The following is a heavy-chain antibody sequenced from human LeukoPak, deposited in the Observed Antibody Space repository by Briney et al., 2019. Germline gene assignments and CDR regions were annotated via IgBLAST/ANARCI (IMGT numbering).Heavy chain of an antibody. D-gene: IGHD6-6*01. CDR2: ISYDGSNK. CDR3: ARDLLRYSSSSYFDY. V-gene: IGHV3-30*04. Sequence: PGGSLRLSCAASGFTFSSYAMHWVRQAPGKGLEWVAVISYDGSNKYYADSVKGRFTISRDNSKNTLYLQMNSLRAEDTAVYYCARDLLRYSSSSYFDYWGQGTLVTVSS. CDR1: GFTFSSYA. J-gene: IGHJ4*02.